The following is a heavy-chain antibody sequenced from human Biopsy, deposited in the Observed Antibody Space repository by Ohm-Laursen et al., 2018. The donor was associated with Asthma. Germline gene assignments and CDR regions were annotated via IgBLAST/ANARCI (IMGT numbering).Heavy chain of an antibody. CDR3: ARPRWGPYGY. V-gene: IGHV3-48*02. Sequence: LSLTCAASGFTFSSYSMNWVRQAPGKGLEWVSYISSSSSTIYYADSVKGRFTISRDNAKNSLYLQMNSLRDEDTAVYYCARPRWGPYGYWGQGTLVTVSS. CDR1: GFTFSSYS. CDR2: ISSSSSTI. D-gene: IGHD4-17*01. J-gene: IGHJ4*02.